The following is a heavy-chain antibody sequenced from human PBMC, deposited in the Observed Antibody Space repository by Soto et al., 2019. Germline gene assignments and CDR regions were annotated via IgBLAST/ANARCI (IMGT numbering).Heavy chain of an antibody. CDR3: ARSPYGSGRYPDY. V-gene: IGHV3-74*01. J-gene: IGHJ4*02. CDR1: GFTFSSYW. Sequence: GGSLRLSCAASGFTFSSYWMHWVRQAPGKGLVWVSRINSDGSSTSYADSVKGRFTISRDNAKNTLYLQMNSLRAEDTAVYYCARSPYGSGRYPDYWGQGTLVTVSS. D-gene: IGHD3-10*01. CDR2: INSDGSST.